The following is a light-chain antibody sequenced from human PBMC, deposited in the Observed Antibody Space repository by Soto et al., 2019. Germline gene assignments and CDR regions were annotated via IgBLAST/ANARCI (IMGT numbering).Light chain of an antibody. CDR1: QSVYNY. CDR2: DAS. Sequence: EVVLTQSPATLSLSPGERATLSCRASQSVYNYLAWYQQKPGQAPRLLIYDASNRATGIPARFSGSGSGTDFTLTISSLEPEDFAVYFCQQRSKWPVTFGEGTKVEIK. CDR3: QQRSKWPVT. V-gene: IGKV3-11*01. J-gene: IGKJ4*01.